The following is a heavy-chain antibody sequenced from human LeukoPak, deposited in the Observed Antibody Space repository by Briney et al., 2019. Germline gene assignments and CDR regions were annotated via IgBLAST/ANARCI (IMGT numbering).Heavy chain of an antibody. J-gene: IGHJ4*02. CDR3: ARDVQGPNDY. D-gene: IGHD3-10*02. Sequence: PGGSLRLSCAASGFTFSSYAMHWVRQAPGKGLEWVAVISYDGSNKYYADSVKGRFTISRDNAKNTLYLQMNSLRAEDTAVYYCARDVQGPNDYWGQGTLVTVSS. CDR1: GFTFSSYA. V-gene: IGHV3-30*04. CDR2: ISYDGSNK.